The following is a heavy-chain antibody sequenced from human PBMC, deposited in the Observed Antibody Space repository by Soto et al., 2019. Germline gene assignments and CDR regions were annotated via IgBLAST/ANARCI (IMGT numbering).Heavy chain of an antibody. J-gene: IGHJ4*02. V-gene: IGHV4-59*08. CDR1: GDSVSSYY. Sequence: SETLSLTCTVSGDSVSSYYWSWIRQPPGKGLEWIGYIYYSGSTNYNPSLKSRVTISVDTSKNQFSLRLSSVTAADTAVYYCATSLYYYGSGIYYVRVPDYFDYWGQGTLVTSPQ. D-gene: IGHD3-10*01. CDR2: IYYSGST. CDR3: ATSLYYYGSGIYYVRVPDYFDY.